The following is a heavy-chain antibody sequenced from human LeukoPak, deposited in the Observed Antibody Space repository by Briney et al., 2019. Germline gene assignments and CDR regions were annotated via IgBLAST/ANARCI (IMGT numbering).Heavy chain of an antibody. CDR1: GFTFSSYA. Sequence: GGSLRLSCAASGFTFSSYAMHWVRQAPGKGLEWVAVISYDGSNKYYADSVKGRFTISRDNSKNTLYLQMNSLRAEDTAVYYCARGDATTVLYYWGQGTLVTVSS. CDR3: ARGDATTVLYY. CDR2: ISYDGSNK. J-gene: IGHJ4*02. D-gene: IGHD4-17*01. V-gene: IGHV3-30*04.